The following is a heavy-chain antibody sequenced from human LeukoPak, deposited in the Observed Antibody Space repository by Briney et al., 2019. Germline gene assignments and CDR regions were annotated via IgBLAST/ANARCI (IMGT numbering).Heavy chain of an antibody. CDR3: AREGNDYGPPFDY. Sequence: RPGGSLRLSCAASGFTFSGFEMSWVRQAPGKGLEWVSHISSSSRTIYYADSVKGRFTISRDNAKNSLFLQMNSLRAEDTAVYYCAREGNDYGPPFDYWGQGTLVTVSS. CDR1: GFTFSGFE. D-gene: IGHD4-17*01. CDR2: ISSSSRTI. J-gene: IGHJ4*02. V-gene: IGHV3-48*03.